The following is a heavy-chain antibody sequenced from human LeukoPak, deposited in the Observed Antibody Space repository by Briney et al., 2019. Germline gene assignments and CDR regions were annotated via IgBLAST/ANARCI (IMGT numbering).Heavy chain of an antibody. Sequence: KTSETLSLTCAVYGGSFSGYYWSWIRQSPGKGLEWVGENHHTGSTNYKPSLKSRVSISLDTSKNQFSLKLTSVTAADTAVYYCARASYGAFDLWGRGTLVTVSS. V-gene: IGHV4-34*01. D-gene: IGHD4-17*01. CDR2: NHHTGST. J-gene: IGHJ2*01. CDR3: ARASYGAFDL. CDR1: GGSFSGYY.